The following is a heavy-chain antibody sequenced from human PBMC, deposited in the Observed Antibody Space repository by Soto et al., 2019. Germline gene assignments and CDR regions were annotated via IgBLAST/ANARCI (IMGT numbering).Heavy chain of an antibody. CDR2: IIPILGIA. CDR1: GGTFSSYT. Sequence: QVQLVQSGAEVKKPGSSVKVSCKASGGTFSSYTISWVRQAPGQGLEWMGRIIPILGIANYAQKFQGRVTITADKTTSTAYMEVSSLRYEDTAVYYCAGRGYSGYDLDYWGQGTLVTVSS. CDR3: AGRGYSGYDLDY. V-gene: IGHV1-69*02. J-gene: IGHJ4*02. D-gene: IGHD5-12*01.